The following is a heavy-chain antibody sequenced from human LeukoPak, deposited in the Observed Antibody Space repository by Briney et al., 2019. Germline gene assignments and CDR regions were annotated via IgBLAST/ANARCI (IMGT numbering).Heavy chain of an antibody. Sequence: GGSLRLSCTASGFTFSDYEMNWVRQAPGKGLEWVSHISSSDTIYYADSVKGRYTISRDNAKNSLYLQMNSLRPEDTGVYYCARVALHYKRNYGTDYWGQGTLVTVSS. CDR1: GFTFSDYE. J-gene: IGHJ4*02. V-gene: IGHV3-69-1*02. CDR2: ISSSDTI. CDR3: ARVALHYKRNYGTDY. D-gene: IGHD1-7*01.